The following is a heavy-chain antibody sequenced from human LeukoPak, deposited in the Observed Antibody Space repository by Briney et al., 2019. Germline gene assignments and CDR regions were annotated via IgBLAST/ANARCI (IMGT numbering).Heavy chain of an antibody. V-gene: IGHV3-30-3*02. CDR2: ISYDGSNK. CDR3: AKEEWELLLGGWDY. D-gene: IGHD1-26*01. J-gene: IGHJ4*02. Sequence: GGSLRLSCAASGFTFSSYAMHWVRQAPGKGLEWVAVISYDGSNKYYADSVKGRFTISRDNSKNTLYLQMNSLRAEDTAVYYCAKEEWELLLGGWDYWGQGTLVTVSS. CDR1: GFTFSSYA.